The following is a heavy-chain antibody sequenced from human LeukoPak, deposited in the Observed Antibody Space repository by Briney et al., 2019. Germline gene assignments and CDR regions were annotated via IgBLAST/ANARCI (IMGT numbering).Heavy chain of an antibody. CDR2: IYTSGST. CDR3: ARAGERYCSSTSCQIFDY. Sequence: SETLSLTCTVSGGSISSGSYYWSWIRQPAGKGLEWIGRIYTSGSTNYNPSLKSRVTISVDTSKNQFSLKLSSVTAADTAVYYCARAGERYCSSTSCQIFDYWGQGTLVTVSS. J-gene: IGHJ4*02. CDR1: GGSISSGSYY. V-gene: IGHV4-61*02. D-gene: IGHD2-2*01.